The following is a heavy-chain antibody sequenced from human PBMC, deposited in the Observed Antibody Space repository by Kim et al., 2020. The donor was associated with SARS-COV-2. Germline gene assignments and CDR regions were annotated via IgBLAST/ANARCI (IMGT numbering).Heavy chain of an antibody. CDR1: GFTVSSCY. V-gene: IGHV3-66*02. Sequence: GGSLRLSCEASGFTVSSCYMNWVRQAPGKGLEWVSIIYRGGNTYYADTVKGRFTLSGNNSKNTLFILINSMMAEETAVYYCSRRIPTSCDLYYWGQGTLVTVSS. D-gene: IGHD2-2*01. J-gene: IGHJ4*02. CDR3: SRRIPTSCDLYY. CDR2: IYRGGNT.